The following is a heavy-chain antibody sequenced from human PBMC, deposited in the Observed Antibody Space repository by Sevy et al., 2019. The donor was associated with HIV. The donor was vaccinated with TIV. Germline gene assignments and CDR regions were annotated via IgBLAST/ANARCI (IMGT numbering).Heavy chain of an antibody. CDR1: GFTFSSYS. CDR2: ISSSSSTI. V-gene: IGHV3-48*02. D-gene: IGHD6-13*01. CDR3: AYSSSWLFDY. J-gene: IGHJ4*02. Sequence: GGSLRLSCAASGFTFSSYSMNWVRQTPGKGLEWVSYISSSSSTIYYADSVKGRFTISRDNAKNSLYLQMNSLRDEDTAVYYCAYSSSWLFDYWGQGTLVTVSS.